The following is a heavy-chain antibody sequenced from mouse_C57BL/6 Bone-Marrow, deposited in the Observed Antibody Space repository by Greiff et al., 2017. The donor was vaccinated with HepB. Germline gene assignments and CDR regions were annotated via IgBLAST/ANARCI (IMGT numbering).Heavy chain of an antibody. CDR3: ATSGNLAY. J-gene: IGHJ3*01. CDR2: IDPENGDT. D-gene: IGHD3-1*01. CDR1: GFNIKDYY. V-gene: IGHV14-4*01. Sequence: VQLQQSGAELVRPGASVKLSCTASGFNIKDYYMHWVKQRPEQGLEWIGWIDPENGDTEYAPKFQGKATLTADTSSNTAYLQLSRLTSEDTAIYYWATSGNLAYWGQGTLVTVSA.